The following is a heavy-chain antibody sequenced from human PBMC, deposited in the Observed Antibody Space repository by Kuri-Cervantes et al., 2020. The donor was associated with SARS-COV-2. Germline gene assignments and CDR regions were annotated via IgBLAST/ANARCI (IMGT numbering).Heavy chain of an antibody. Sequence: WIRQSPGKGLECVSAISGSGGSTYYADSVKGRFTISRDNSKNTLYLQMNSLRAEDTAVYYCAKGKRIGYCSGGSCYLSAFDTWGQGTMVTVSS. D-gene: IGHD2-15*01. CDR3: AKGKRIGYCSGGSCYLSAFDT. J-gene: IGHJ3*02. CDR2: ISGSGGST. V-gene: IGHV3-23*01.